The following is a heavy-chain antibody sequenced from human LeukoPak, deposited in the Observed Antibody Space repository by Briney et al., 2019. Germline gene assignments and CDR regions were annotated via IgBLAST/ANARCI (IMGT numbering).Heavy chain of an antibody. Sequence: PGGSLRLFCAASGFISTNYAMSWVRQGPGKGLECVASLCESSGSTYYAHSVRGRFTISTDTSKNTLYLQMKSLRVEDTAHYSCATAVRGDLYCYGLDVWGRGTTVTVSS. CDR1: GFISTNYA. J-gene: IGHJ6*02. CDR3: ATAVRGDLYCYGLDV. V-gene: IGHV3-23*01. D-gene: IGHD3-10*01. CDR2: LCESSGST.